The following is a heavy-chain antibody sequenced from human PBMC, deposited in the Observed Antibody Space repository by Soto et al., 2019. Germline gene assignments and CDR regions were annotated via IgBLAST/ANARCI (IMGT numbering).Heavy chain of an antibody. J-gene: IGHJ6*02. Sequence: SETLSLTCSVSGSSMTTYYWHWIRQAPGKGLEWIGFIYNSGRGSTGSNPSLSSRVTFSIDTSKNQFSLKLGSVTAADTAVYYCARAYGSGSFYYYYGMDVWGQGTTVTVSS. V-gene: IGHV4-59*01. D-gene: IGHD3-10*01. CDR3: ARAYGSGSFYYYYGMDV. CDR1: GSSMTTYY. CDR2: IYNSGRGST.